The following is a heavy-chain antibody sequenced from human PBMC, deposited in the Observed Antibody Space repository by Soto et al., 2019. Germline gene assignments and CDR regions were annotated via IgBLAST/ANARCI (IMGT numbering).Heavy chain of an antibody. J-gene: IGHJ4*02. CDR2: IYYTGST. CDR3: ARGLWKSHYFDF. V-gene: IGHV4-30-4*01. CDR1: GASISSTDYY. D-gene: IGHD1-1*01. Sequence: SETLSLTCSVSGASISSTDYYWNWICQPPGKGLESIGYIYYTGSTYYNPSLKSRATISVDTSKNQFSLKLISVTAADTAVYYCARGLWKSHYFDFWGQGALVT.